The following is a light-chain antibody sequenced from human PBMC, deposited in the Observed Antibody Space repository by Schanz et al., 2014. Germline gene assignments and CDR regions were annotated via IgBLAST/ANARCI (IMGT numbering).Light chain of an antibody. Sequence: DIQMTQSPSTLSASVGDRVTITCRASQSISSWLAWYQQKPGKAPKLLIYKASSLESGVPSRFSGSGSGTEFTLTISSLQPDDFATYFCQQANSFPFTFGPGTKVILK. CDR3: QQANSFPFT. CDR2: KAS. CDR1: QSISSW. J-gene: IGKJ3*01. V-gene: IGKV1-5*03.